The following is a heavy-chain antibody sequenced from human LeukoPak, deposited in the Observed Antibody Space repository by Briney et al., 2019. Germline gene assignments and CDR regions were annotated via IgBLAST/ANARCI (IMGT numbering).Heavy chain of an antibody. D-gene: IGHD4-23*01. CDR3: ARRIGVSRWDYFDY. V-gene: IGHV4-59*08. CDR1: GCSISSYY. J-gene: IGHJ4*02. Sequence: PSETLSLTCTVSGCSISSYYWSWLRQPPGKGLEWIGYIYYSGSTNYNPSLKSRVTISVDTSKNQFSLKLSSVTAADTAVYYCARRIGVSRWDYFDYWGQGTLVTVSS. CDR2: IYYSGST.